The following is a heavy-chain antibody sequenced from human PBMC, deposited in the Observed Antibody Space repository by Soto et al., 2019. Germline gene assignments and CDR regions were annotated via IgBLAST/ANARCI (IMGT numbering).Heavy chain of an antibody. CDR2: ISWDGGST. V-gene: IGHV3-43*01. CDR3: AKDTATYYYDSSGYYDAFDI. J-gene: IGHJ3*02. D-gene: IGHD3-22*01. CDR1: GFTFDDYT. Sequence: PGGSLRLSCAASGFTFDDYTMHWVRQAPGKGLKWVSLISWDGGSTYYADSVKGRFTISRDNSKNSLYLQMNSLRTEDTALYYCAKDTATYYYDSSGYYDAFDIWGRGTMVTVSS.